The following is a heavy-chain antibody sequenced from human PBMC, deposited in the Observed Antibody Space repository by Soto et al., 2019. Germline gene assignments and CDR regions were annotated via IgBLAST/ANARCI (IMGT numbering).Heavy chain of an antibody. CDR2: IDTDGSGK. J-gene: IGHJ6*02. CDR1: GFNFNTYW. D-gene: IGHD4-17*01. Sequence: PGGSLRLSCAASGFNFNTYWMYWVRQAPGKGLEWVANIDTDGSGKNYVDSVKGRFIISRDNAKNSLFLQMNSLRADDTAVYYCGRVPLDGNYANGVDVWGQGTTVTVSS. V-gene: IGHV3-7*03. CDR3: GRVPLDGNYANGVDV.